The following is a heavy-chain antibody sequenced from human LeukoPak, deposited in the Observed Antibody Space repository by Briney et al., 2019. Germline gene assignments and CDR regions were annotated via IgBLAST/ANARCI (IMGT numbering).Heavy chain of an antibody. V-gene: IGHV3-23*01. CDR3: AKDRDLLFAHCWFDL. Sequence: GGSLRLSCAASGFTFSTYAMSWVRQAPGKGLEWVSGISISGGSTYYADSVKGRFTISRDNSKNTLYLRMNRLRAEDTAVYYCAKDRDLLFAHCWFDLWGQGTLVTVSS. J-gene: IGHJ5*02. D-gene: IGHD3-10*01. CDR2: ISISGGST. CDR1: GFTFSTYA.